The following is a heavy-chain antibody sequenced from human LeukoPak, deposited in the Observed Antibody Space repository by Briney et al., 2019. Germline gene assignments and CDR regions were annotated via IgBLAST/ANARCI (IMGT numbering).Heavy chain of an antibody. Sequence: GASVKVSCTATGYTFTSYYMHRVRQAPGQGLEWMGIINPSGGSTSYAQKFQGRVTMTRDTSTSTVYMELSSLRSEDTAVYYCARGYYDSSGERGNDAFDIWGQGTMVTVSS. CDR1: GYTFTSYY. J-gene: IGHJ3*02. D-gene: IGHD3-22*01. CDR2: INPSGGST. CDR3: ARGYYDSSGERGNDAFDI. V-gene: IGHV1-46*01.